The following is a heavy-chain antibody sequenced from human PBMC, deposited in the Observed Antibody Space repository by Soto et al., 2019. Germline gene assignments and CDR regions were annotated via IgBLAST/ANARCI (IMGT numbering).Heavy chain of an antibody. D-gene: IGHD3-22*01. J-gene: IGHJ4*02. CDR3: ARDRGYYYDSSGYDDY. Sequence: ASVKVSCKASGYTFTSYGISWVRQAPGQGLEWMGWISAYNGNTNYAQKLQGRVTMTTDTSTSTAYMELRSLRSDDTAVYYCARDRGYYYDSSGYDDYWGQGTLVTVSS. CDR1: GYTFTSYG. CDR2: ISAYNGNT. V-gene: IGHV1-18*01.